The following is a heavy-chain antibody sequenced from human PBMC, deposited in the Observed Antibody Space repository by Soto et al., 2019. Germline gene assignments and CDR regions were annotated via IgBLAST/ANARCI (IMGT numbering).Heavy chain of an antibody. Sequence: SRRISYADSGLKLSEYYISWLRKAPKKRLEWLSYLSSSRSYTNHPHPVQRRFTIPRDNAKDSLYLQMNSLSAQDTPVYYCSRAFWSGHYHYDGMDVWGQVITVTDSS. D-gene: IGHD3-3*01. CDR3: SRAFWSGHYHYDGMDV. CDR2: LSSSRSYT. J-gene: IGHJ6*02. CDR1: GLKLSEYY. V-gene: IGHV3-11*06.